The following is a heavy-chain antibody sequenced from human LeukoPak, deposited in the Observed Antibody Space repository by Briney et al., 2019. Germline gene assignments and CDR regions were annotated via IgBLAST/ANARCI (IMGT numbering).Heavy chain of an antibody. D-gene: IGHD5-24*01. Sequence: SETLSLTCAVYGGSFSGYYWSWIRQPPGKGLEWIGEINHSGSTNYNPSLKSRVTISVDTSKNQFSLKLSPVTAADTAVYYCARVGGRDGYNYFLDYWGQGTLVTVSS. CDR1: GGSFSGYY. CDR3: ARVGGRDGYNYFLDY. CDR2: INHSGST. V-gene: IGHV4-34*01. J-gene: IGHJ4*02.